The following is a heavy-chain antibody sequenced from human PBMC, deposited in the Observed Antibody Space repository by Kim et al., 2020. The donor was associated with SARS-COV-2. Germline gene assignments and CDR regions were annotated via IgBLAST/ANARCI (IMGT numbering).Heavy chain of an antibody. J-gene: IGHJ4*02. CDR2: IYSSGAA. V-gene: IGHV4-59*01. Sequence: SETLSLTCSVSDVSISTYSWAWIRQPPGKGLEWIGYIYSSGAANYNPSLKSRVTISMDTSKNQFSLRLNSVTAADTAFYFCASVGKPLAFDHWGQGILVTVSS. CDR1: DVSISTYS. D-gene: IGHD1-26*01. CDR3: ASVGKPLAFDH.